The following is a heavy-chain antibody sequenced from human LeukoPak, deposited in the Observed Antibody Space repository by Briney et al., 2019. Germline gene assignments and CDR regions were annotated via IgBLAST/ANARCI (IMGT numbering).Heavy chain of an antibody. V-gene: IGHV3-33*01. Sequence: PGRSLRLSCAASGFTFSSYGMHWVRQAPGKGLEWVAVIWYDGSNKYYADSVKGRFTISRDNSKNTLYLQMNSLRAEDTAVYYCARARQFPYYYGKDVWGQGTTVTVSS. J-gene: IGHJ6*02. D-gene: IGHD1-1*01. CDR2: IWYDGSNK. CDR1: GFTFSSYG. CDR3: ARARQFPYYYGKDV.